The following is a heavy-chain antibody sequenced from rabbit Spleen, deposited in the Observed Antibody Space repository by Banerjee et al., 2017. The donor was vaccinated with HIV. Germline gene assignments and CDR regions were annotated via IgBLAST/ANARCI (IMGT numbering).Heavy chain of an antibody. D-gene: IGHD5-1*01. Sequence: QEQLVESGGGLVKPEGSLTLTCKASGFPFSNKAVMCWVRQAPGKGLEWISCIAGSSSGFTYSATWAKGRFTISKTSSTTVTLQMTSLTAADTATYFCARDLVVAIGWNFNLWGPGTLVTVS. V-gene: IGHV1S45*01. CDR3: ARDLVVAIGWNFNL. CDR1: GFPFSNKAV. J-gene: IGHJ4*01. CDR2: IAGSSSGFT.